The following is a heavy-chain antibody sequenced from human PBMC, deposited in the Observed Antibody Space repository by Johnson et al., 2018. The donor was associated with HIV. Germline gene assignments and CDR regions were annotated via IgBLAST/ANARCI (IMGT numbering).Heavy chain of an antibody. CDR1: GFTFSSYA. V-gene: IGHV3-30*04. J-gene: IGHJ3*02. Sequence: QMLLVESGGGLVQPGRSLRLSCAASGFTFSSYAMHWVRQAPGQGLAWGAVISYDGSNKYYADSVKGRFTVSRDNSKNTLYLQTNSLGAEDTAVYYCAKGGATVVTPRGEAFDIWGQGAMVTVSS. CDR3: AKGGATVVTPRGEAFDI. D-gene: IGHD4-23*01. CDR2: ISYDGSNK.